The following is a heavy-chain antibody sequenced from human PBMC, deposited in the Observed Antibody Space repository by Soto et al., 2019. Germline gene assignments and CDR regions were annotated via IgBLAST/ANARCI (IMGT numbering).Heavy chain of an antibody. CDR3: ARDIAAAGTYYYYYMDV. J-gene: IGHJ6*03. V-gene: IGHV1-69*04. Sequence: SVKVSCKASGGTFSSYTISWVRQAPGQGLEWMGRIIPILGIANYAQKFQGRVTITADKSTSTAYMELSSLRSEDTAVYYCARDIAAAGTYYYYYMDVWGKGTTVTVSS. CDR1: GGTFSSYT. CDR2: IIPILGIA. D-gene: IGHD6-13*01.